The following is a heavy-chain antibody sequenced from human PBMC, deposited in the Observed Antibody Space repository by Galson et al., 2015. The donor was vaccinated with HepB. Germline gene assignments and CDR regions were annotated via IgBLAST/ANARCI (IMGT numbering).Heavy chain of an antibody. D-gene: IGHD6-25*01. J-gene: IGHJ5*02. CDR1: GGSISNSDDF. CDR2: IYYSGST. CDR3: ARRVEQRLVQGRNLNWFDP. V-gene: IGHV4-39*01. Sequence: ETLSLTCTVSGGSISNSDDFWGWVRQPPGKWLEWIGDIYYSGSTDYNPSLKSRVTISVDTSKNQFSLRLTSVTAADTAVYYCARRVEQRLVQGRNLNWFDPWGQGTLVTVSS.